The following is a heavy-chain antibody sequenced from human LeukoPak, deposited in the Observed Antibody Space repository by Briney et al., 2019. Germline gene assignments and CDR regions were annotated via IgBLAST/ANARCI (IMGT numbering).Heavy chain of an antibody. CDR1: GFTFSNYE. V-gene: IGHV3-48*03. Sequence: GGSLRLSCAASGFTFSNYEMHWVRQAPGKGLEWISYISSSDSTIYSADSVKGRFTISRDNAKNSLYLQMNGLRAEDTAVYYCARDGRSSPYGVGLYWGQGTLVTVSS. CDR3: ARDGRSSPYGVGLY. D-gene: IGHD4-17*01. CDR2: ISSSDSTI. J-gene: IGHJ4*02.